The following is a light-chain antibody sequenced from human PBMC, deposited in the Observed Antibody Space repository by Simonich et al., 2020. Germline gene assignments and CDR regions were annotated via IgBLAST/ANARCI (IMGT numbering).Light chain of an antibody. V-gene: IGLV2-14*01. Sequence: QSALTHPASVSGSPGPSITISCTGTSRYVGGYNYVSWYQQHPGKAPKLMIYDVSKRPSGVSNRFSGSKSGNTASLTISGLQAEDEADYYCSSYTSSSTWVFGGGTKLTVL. CDR2: DVS. CDR3: SSYTSSSTWV. J-gene: IGLJ3*02. CDR1: SRYVGGYNY.